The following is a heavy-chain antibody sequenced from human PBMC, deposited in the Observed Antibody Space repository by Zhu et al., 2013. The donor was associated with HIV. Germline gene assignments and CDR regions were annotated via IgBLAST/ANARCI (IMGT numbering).Heavy chain of an antibody. D-gene: IGHD6-13*01. J-gene: IGHJ4*02. CDR1: GYTFTSYA. Sequence: QVQLVQSGPELKKPGASVRVSCKASGYTFTSYALAWVRQAPGQGLEWMGWINPYNGDTKYARRFQGRVTMSTDTSTNTAYMEVRTLRSDDTAVYFCARDHSAAARRGFDYWALGTLVTVSS. CDR3: ARDHSAAARRGFDY. CDR2: INPYNGDT. V-gene: IGHV1-18*01.